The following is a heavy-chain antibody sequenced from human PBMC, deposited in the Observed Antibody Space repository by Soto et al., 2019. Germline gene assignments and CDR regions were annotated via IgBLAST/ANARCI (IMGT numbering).Heavy chain of an antibody. CDR2: FWYDGSNK. CDR1: GFTFSSYG. CDR3: ARDKRGGYYDILTGYYHAFDS. D-gene: IGHD3-9*01. V-gene: IGHV3-33*01. J-gene: IGHJ3*02. Sequence: QVQLVESGGGVVQPGRSLRLSCAASGFTFSSYGMHWARQAPGKGLEWVAVFWYDGSNKYYAVSVKGRVTISRDNSKNTLYLQMSRLRAEDTAVYYCARDKRGGYYDILTGYYHAFDSWGQGTMVSVSS.